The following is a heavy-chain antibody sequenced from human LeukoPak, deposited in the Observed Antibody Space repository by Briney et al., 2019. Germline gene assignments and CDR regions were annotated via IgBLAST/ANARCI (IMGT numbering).Heavy chain of an antibody. CDR3: ARDTHYYDSSGYFTLDY. CDR1: GGSLSSYY. V-gene: IGHV4-4*07. D-gene: IGHD3-22*01. CDR2: IYTSGST. Sequence: SETLSLTRTVSGGSLSSYYWSWIPHPPGKGLEWIGRIYTSGSTNSNPSPKSRVTMSVDTSQNQFSLKLSSVTAADTAVYYCARDTHYYDSSGYFTLDYWGQGTLVTVSS. J-gene: IGHJ4*02.